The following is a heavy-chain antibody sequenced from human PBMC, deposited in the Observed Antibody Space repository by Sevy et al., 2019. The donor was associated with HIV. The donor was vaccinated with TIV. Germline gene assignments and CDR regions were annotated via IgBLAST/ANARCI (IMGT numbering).Heavy chain of an antibody. J-gene: IGHJ4*02. D-gene: IGHD3-3*01. Sequence: GGSLRLSCAASGFTFGNYAMSWVRQAPGKGLEWVLGMSGRGGSTDYADSVKGRFTISRDNSKNTLYLQMNSLRAEDTAIYYCAKDVPDQSWYDDFWSGSPCFDYWGRGTLVTVSS. CDR1: GFTFGNYA. V-gene: IGHV3-23*01. CDR3: AKDVPDQSWYDDFWSGSPCFDY. CDR2: MSGRGGST.